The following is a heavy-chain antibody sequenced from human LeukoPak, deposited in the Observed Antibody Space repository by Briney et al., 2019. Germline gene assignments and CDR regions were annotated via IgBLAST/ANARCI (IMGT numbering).Heavy chain of an antibody. D-gene: IGHD3-22*01. CDR3: ASPPADYYDSRDYFDY. Sequence: SVKVSCKASGGTFSSYGISWVRQAPGQGLEWMGRIIPILGIANYAQKFQGRVTITADKSTSTAYMELSSLRSEDTAVYYCASPPADYYDSRDYFDYGGQGTLVTVSS. J-gene: IGHJ4*02. CDR1: GGTFSSYG. V-gene: IGHV1-69*04. CDR2: IIPILGIA.